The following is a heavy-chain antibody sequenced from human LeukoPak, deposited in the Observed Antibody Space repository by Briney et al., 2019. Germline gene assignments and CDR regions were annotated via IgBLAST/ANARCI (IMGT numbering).Heavy chain of an antibody. D-gene: IGHD3-10*01. J-gene: IGHJ6*02. V-gene: IGHV3-53*01. CDR1: GFNRSCNY. CDR2: IYSGGST. CDR3: ARPLWFGELYGLGMDV. Sequence: GSLRPPWATSGFNRSCNYISLVRQASGEGLGWGPVIYSGGSTYYADSVKGRFTISRDNSKNTLYLQMNSLSAEDTAVYYCARPLWFGELYGLGMDVWGQGTTVTVSS.